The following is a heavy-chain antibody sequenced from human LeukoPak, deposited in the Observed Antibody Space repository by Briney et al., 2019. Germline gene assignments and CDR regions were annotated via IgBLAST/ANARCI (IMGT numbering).Heavy chain of an antibody. CDR3: ARGPGGYCSSTSCYGQGVEFDP. Sequence: GASVKVSCKASGGTFSSYAFSWVRQAPGQGLEWMGGIIPMFGTANYAQKFQGRVTITADKSTSTAYMELSSLRSDDTAVYYCARGPGGYCSSTSCYGQGVEFDPWGQGTLVTVSS. CDR2: IIPMFGTA. J-gene: IGHJ5*02. V-gene: IGHV1-69*06. CDR1: GGTFSSYA. D-gene: IGHD2-2*01.